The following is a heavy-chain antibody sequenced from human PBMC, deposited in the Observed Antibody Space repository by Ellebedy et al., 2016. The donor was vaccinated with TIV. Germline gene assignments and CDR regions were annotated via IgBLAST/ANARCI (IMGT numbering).Heavy chain of an antibody. V-gene: IGHV4-59*12. CDR3: ARARALWFGELSADAFDI. D-gene: IGHD3-10*01. CDR1: GGSISSYY. Sequence: SETLSLXCTVSGGSISSYYWSWIRQPPGKGLEWIGYIYYSGSTYYNPSLKSRVTISVDTSKNQFSLKLSSVTAADTAVYYCARARALWFGELSADAFDIWGQGTMVTVSS. J-gene: IGHJ3*02. CDR2: IYYSGST.